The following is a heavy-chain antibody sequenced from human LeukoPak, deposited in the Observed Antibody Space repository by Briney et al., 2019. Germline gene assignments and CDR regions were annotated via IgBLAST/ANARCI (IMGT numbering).Heavy chain of an antibody. CDR1: GGSISSSSYY. V-gene: IGHV4-39*01. J-gene: IGHJ1*01. Sequence: SETLSLTCTVSGGSISSSSYYWGWIRQPPGKGLEWIGSIYYSGSTYYNPSLKSRVTISVDTSKNQFSLKLSSVTAADTAVYYCASLPNSDWYPAAYFQHWGQGTLVTVSS. CDR2: IYYSGST. CDR3: ASLPNSDWYPAAYFQH. D-gene: IGHD6-19*01.